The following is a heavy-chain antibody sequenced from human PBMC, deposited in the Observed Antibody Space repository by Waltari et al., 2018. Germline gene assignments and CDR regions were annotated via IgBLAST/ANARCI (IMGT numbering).Heavy chain of an antibody. D-gene: IGHD2-2*03. CDR3: ARQTLGYCTSAACRRLET. Sequence: QVQLQESGPGLVRPSETLSLTCDVSGYFINTGFFWGWIRQPPGKGLEWIGNIYHDGTTYYSPSLKNRLTISLDTSKNQFSLRLTFVTVADSALYYCARQTLGYCTSAACRRLETWGQGILVTVSS. J-gene: IGHJ5*02. CDR1: GYFINTGFF. V-gene: IGHV4-38-2*01. CDR2: IYHDGTT.